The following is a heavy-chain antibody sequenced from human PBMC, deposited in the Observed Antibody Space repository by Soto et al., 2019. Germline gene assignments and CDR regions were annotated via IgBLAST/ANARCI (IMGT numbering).Heavy chain of an antibody. D-gene: IGHD3-10*01. J-gene: IGHJ4*02. CDR1: GFTFSTYA. CDR2: ISGSGGST. CDR3: ATYSSGSRYSRPPDY. V-gene: IGHV3-23*01. Sequence: PGGSLRLSCAASGFTFSTYAMTWVRQAPGKWLEWISSISGSGGSTFYADSVKGQFTISRDNSRNTLYLQISSLRAEDTAIYYCATYSSGSRYSRPPDYWGQGTRVTVSS.